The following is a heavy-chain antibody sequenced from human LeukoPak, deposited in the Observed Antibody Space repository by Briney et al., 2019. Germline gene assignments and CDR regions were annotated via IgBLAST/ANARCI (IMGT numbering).Heavy chain of an antibody. CDR1: GYTFTSYD. V-gene: IGHV1-8*01. CDR3: ASGQPCIAVAGKRDY. Sequence: ASVKASCKASGYTFTSYDINWVRQATGQGPEWMGWMNPNSGNTGYAQKFQGRVTMTRNTSISTAYMELSSLRSEDTAVYYCASGQPCIAVAGKRDYWGQGTLVTVSS. J-gene: IGHJ4*02. D-gene: IGHD6-19*01. CDR2: MNPNSGNT.